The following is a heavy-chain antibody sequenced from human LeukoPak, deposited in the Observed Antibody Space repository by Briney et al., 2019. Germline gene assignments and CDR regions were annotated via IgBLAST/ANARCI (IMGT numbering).Heavy chain of an antibody. V-gene: IGHV3-21*01. D-gene: IGHD3-10*01. J-gene: IGHJ4*02. CDR2: ISSSSSYI. CDR1: GFTFSSYS. Sequence: KAAGSLRLSCAASGFTFSSYSMNWVRQAPGKGLEWVASISSSSSYIYYADSVKGRFTISRDDAKNSLYLQMNRLRAEDTAVYYCARAATSYGSGSYYNGYYFDYWGQGTLVTVSS. CDR3: ARAATSYGSGSYYNGYYFDY.